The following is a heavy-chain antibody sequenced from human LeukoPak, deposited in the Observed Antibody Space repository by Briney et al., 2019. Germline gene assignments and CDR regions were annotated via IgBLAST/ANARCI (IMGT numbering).Heavy chain of an antibody. CDR3: AKPGEGGYPYWYFDL. CDR2: IVGSGGRT. Sequence: QPGGSLRLSCAASGFTFSNYAMSWVRQAPGKGLEWVSGIVGSGGRTYYADSVKGRFTISRDNSKNTLYLQMNSLRVEDTAVYYCAKPGEGGYPYWYFDLWGRGTLVTVSS. CDR1: GFTFSNYA. V-gene: IGHV3-23*01. J-gene: IGHJ2*01. D-gene: IGHD1-26*01.